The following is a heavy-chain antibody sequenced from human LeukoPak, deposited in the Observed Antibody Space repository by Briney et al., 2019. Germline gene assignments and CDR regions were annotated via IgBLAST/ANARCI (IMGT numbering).Heavy chain of an antibody. CDR2: INPNSGGT. Sequence: ASVKVSCKASGYSFTSNYIHWVRQAPGQGLEWMGRINPNSGGTNYAQKFQGRVTMTRDTSISTAYMELSRLRSDDTAVYYCAAYPPFGIAARPSTGEVYLDYWGQGTLVTVSS. D-gene: IGHD6-6*01. CDR1: GYSFTSNY. CDR3: AAYPPFGIAARPSTGEVYLDY. V-gene: IGHV1-2*06. J-gene: IGHJ4*02.